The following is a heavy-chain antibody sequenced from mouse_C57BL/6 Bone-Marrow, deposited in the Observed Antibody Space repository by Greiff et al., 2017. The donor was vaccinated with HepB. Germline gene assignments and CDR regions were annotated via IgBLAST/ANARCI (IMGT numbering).Heavy chain of an antibody. V-gene: IGHV10-1*01. CDR1: GFSFNTYA. CDR2: IRSKSNNYAT. CDR3: VRHAHLLPFAY. Sequence: EVKLVESGGGLVQPKGPLKLSCAASGFSFNTYAMNWVRQAPGKGLEWVARIRSKSNNYATYYADSVKDRFTISRDDSESMLYLQMNNLKTEDTAMYYCVRHAHLLPFAYWGQGTLVTVSA. D-gene: IGHD1-1*01. J-gene: IGHJ3*01.